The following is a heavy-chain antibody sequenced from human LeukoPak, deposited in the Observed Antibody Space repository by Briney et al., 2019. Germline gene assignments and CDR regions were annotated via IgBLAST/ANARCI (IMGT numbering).Heavy chain of an antibody. CDR2: ISWNSGSI. J-gene: IGHJ6*02. CDR3: AKGDGRSYYYGMDV. V-gene: IGHV3-9*01. CDR1: GFTFDDYA. Sequence: GRPLRLSCAASGFTFDDYAMHWVRQAPGKGLEWVSGISWNSGSIGYADSVKGRFTISRDNAKNSLYLQMNSLRAEDTALYYCAKGDGRSYYYGMDVWGQGTTVTVSS.